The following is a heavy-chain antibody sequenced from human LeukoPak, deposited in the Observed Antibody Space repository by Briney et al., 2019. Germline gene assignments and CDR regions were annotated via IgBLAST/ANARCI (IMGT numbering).Heavy chain of an antibody. D-gene: IGHD2-21*02. J-gene: IGHJ4*02. CDR2: IKEDGSEK. V-gene: IGHV3-7*01. CDR3: ARDGYLIEYGDCSAGDY. CDR1: GFTFSDYW. Sequence: PGGSLSLSCAASGFTFSDYWMTWVRQAPGKGLEWVANIKEDGSEKNYVDSVKGRFTISRDNAKNSLFLQMNSLRAEDTAMYYRARDGYLIEYGDCSAGDYWGQGTLVTVSS.